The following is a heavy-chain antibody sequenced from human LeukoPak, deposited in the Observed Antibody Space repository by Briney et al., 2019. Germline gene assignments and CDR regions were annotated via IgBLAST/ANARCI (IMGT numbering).Heavy chain of an antibody. Sequence: GASLRLSCAASGFIFSNYAMSWVRQAPGKGLEWDSAIGGRDGGTYYADSVKGRFTVSRDDPKNTLYLQMNTLRAEDTAVYYCAKWGDYDILTGYYDSDYWGQGTLVTVSS. CDR1: GFIFSNYA. J-gene: IGHJ4*02. V-gene: IGHV3-23*01. CDR3: AKWGDYDILTGYYDSDY. CDR2: IGGRDGGT. D-gene: IGHD3-9*01.